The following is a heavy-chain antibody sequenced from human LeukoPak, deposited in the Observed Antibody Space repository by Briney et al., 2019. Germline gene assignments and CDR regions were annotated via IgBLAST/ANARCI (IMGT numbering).Heavy chain of an antibody. CDR1: RGSLSSGSYY. V-gene: IGHV4-39*01. D-gene: IGHD4-17*01. J-gene: IGHJ5*02. CDR2: IYYSGST. Sequence: SETLSLTCTVSRGSLSSGSYYWGWIRQPPGKGLEWIGSIYYSGSTYYNPSLKSRVTISVDTSKNQFSLNMRSVTAADTALYYCARQDYVTSYFDPWGQGTLVTVSS. CDR3: ARQDYVTSYFDP.